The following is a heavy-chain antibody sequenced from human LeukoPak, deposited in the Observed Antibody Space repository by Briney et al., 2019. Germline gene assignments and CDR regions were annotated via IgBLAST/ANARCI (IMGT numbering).Heavy chain of an antibody. CDR3: ASYYYDSSGSSFDY. J-gene: IGHJ4*02. D-gene: IGHD3-22*01. V-gene: IGHV3-7*03. CDR2: IKEDGSEK. Sequence: GGSLRLSCAASGFLFSRYWMSWVRQAPGKGLEWVANIKEDGSEKYYVESMKGRFTISRDNVKNSLYLQINSLRAEDTALYYCASYYYDSSGSSFDYWGQGTLVTVSS. CDR1: GFLFSRYW.